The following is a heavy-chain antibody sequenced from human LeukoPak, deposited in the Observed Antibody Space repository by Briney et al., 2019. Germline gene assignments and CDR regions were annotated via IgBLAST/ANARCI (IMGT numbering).Heavy chain of an antibody. Sequence: ASVKVSFKASGYTFTKYGISWVRQAAGQELEWMGCISADNGNRNYAQKLQGRVTMTTHTSTSTAYMQPRSLRSDDTAVYYCAREYSSSWYNFDYWGQGTLVTVSS. J-gene: IGHJ4*02. V-gene: IGHV1-18*01. D-gene: IGHD6-13*01. CDR1: GYTFTKYG. CDR3: AREYSSSWYNFDY. CDR2: ISADNGNR.